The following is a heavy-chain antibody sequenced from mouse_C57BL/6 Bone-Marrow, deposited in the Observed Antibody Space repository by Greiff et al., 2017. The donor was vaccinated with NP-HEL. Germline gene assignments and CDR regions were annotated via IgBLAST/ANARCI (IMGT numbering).Heavy chain of an antibody. CDR2: IDPSDSYT. CDR3: ARLGHAVVANGYAMDY. J-gene: IGHJ4*01. CDR1: GYTFTSYW. V-gene: IGHV1-50*01. Sequence: QVQLQQPGAELVKPGASVKLSCKASGYTFTSYWMQWVKQRPGQGLEWIGEIDPSDSYTNYNQKFKGKATWPLDTSSSTAYMQLSSLTSEDSAVDYCARLGHAVVANGYAMDYWGQGTSVTVSS. D-gene: IGHD1-1*01.